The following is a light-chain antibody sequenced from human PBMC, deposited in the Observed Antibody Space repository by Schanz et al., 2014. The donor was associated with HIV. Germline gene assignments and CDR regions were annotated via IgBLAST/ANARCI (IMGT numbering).Light chain of an antibody. CDR2: DVS. Sequence: QSALIQPPSVSGSPGQSVTISCTGTSSDVGGHNYVSWYQQHPGKAPKLMIYDVSNRPSGVSNRFSGSRSGTSASLAISGLQSEDEADYYCAAWDVNLNGPVFGGGTKLTVL. CDR3: AAWDVNLNGPV. CDR1: SSDVGGHNY. J-gene: IGLJ2*01. V-gene: IGLV2-14*03.